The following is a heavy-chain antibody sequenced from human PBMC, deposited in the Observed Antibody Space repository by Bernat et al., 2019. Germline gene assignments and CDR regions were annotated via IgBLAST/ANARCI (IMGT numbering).Heavy chain of an antibody. CDR1: VESFSGHY. V-gene: IGHV4-34*01. CDR3: ARGAADGPRFDY. CDR2: INHGGST. D-gene: IGHD6-13*01. J-gene: IGHJ4*02. Sequence: QVQLQQCGAGLLKPSETLSLTCAVYVESFSGHYWSWIRQPPGTRLEWIGEINHGGSTNYNPSLKSRVTMSVDTSKNRFYLELSSVTAADTAVYYCARGAADGPRFDYWGQGTHVTVSS.